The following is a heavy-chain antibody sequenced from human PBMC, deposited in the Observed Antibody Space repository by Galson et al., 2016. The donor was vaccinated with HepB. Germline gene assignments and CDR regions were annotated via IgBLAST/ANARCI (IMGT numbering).Heavy chain of an antibody. J-gene: IGHJ3*01. D-gene: IGHD2-15*01. V-gene: IGHV1-2*04. CDR3: TRDVPHLWPPSYCSGGRCPPPAWVLGDAFDL. Sequence: SVKVSCKASGYTFTGFYLHWLRQAPGQGLEWMGWIHPDSGDTDYAPKFQGWVTLTRDTSITTVYLELTSRKSDDTAVYYCTRDVPHLWPPSYCSGGRCPPPAWVLGDAFDLWGQGTMVTVSS. CDR2: IHPDSGDT. CDR1: GYTFTGFY.